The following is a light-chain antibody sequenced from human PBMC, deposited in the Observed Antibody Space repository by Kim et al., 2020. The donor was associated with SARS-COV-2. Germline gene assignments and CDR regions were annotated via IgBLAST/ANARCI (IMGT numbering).Light chain of an antibody. Sequence: DFQMTQSPSSLSASVGDRVTITCRASQDIYDYVAWYQQKPGKVPKVLIYGASTLQSGVPSRFSGSGSRTHFTLTISSLQPEDVATYYCQKYNFAPWTFGQGTKVDIK. CDR1: QDIYDY. CDR3: QKYNFAPWT. J-gene: IGKJ1*01. CDR2: GAS. V-gene: IGKV1-27*01.